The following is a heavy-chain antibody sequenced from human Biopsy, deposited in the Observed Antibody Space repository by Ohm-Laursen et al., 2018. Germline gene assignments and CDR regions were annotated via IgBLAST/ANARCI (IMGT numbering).Heavy chain of an antibody. V-gene: IGHV1-24*01. CDR1: GYTLAALS. Sequence: SVKVSCKVSGYTLAALSMHWVRQAPGRRLEWMGGFAPENGKTIYAQKFQGRITMTEDTSTDTAYMELSSLRSEDTAVYYCAADINVWNVNYWGQGTQVTVSS. CDR3: AADINVWNVNY. CDR2: FAPENGKT. D-gene: IGHD1-1*01. J-gene: IGHJ4*02.